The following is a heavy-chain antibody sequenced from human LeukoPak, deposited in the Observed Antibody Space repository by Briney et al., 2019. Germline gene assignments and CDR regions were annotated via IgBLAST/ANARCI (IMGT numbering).Heavy chain of an antibody. D-gene: IGHD3-10*01. J-gene: IGHJ4*02. Sequence: GGSLRLSCAASGFTFRSYAMSWVRQAPGKGLEWVSAISGSGGSTYYADSVKGRFTISRDNSKNTLYLQMNSLRAEDTAVYYCAKAWFGEFVYFDYWGQGTLVTVSS. V-gene: IGHV3-23*01. CDR2: ISGSGGST. CDR3: AKAWFGEFVYFDY. CDR1: GFTFRSYA.